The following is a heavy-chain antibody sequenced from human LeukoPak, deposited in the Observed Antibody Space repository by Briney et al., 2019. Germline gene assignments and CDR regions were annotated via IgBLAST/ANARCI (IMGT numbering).Heavy chain of an antibody. D-gene: IGHD2-2*03. CDR2: INPSGGST. CDR3: ARDGDCSSTSCYSGGGYFDP. Sequence: ASVKVSCKASGYTFTSNYMHWVRQAPGQGLEWMGIINPSGGSTSYAQKFQGRVTMTRDTSTSTVYMELSSLRSEDTAVYYCARDGDCSSTSCYSGGGYFDPWGQGTLVTVSS. J-gene: IGHJ5*02. V-gene: IGHV1-46*01. CDR1: GYTFTSNY.